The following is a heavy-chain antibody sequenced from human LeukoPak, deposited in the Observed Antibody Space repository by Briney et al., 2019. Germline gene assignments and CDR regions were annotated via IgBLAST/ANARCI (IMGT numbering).Heavy chain of an antibody. CDR1: GFSLTTTGVA. CDR3: VHRQTGSTSFDY. Sequence: SGPTLVNPTQTLTLTCSFSGFSLTTTGVAVGWIRQPPGKALEWLALIFWDDDKKYSPSLKSRVTITKDTSNYQVVLIITNVDPVDTATYHCVHRQTGSTSFDYWGQGTLVIVSS. CDR2: IFWDDDK. V-gene: IGHV2-5*02. J-gene: IGHJ4*02. D-gene: IGHD1-1*01.